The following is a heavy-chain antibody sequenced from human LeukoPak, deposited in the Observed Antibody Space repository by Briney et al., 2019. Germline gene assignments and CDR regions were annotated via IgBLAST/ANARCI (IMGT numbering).Heavy chain of an antibody. CDR2: IIPFYSAT. V-gene: IGHV1-69*13. Sequence: APVTVSCKASGGSLSTYAINWVRQVPGRGLEWMGGIIPFYSATDYAQKLQGRVTITADESTNTAYMELNSLTSKDTAVYYCARMVGYAYSDYWGQGTLVTVSS. J-gene: IGHJ4*02. CDR3: ARMVGYAYSDY. CDR1: GGSLSTYA. D-gene: IGHD2-15*01.